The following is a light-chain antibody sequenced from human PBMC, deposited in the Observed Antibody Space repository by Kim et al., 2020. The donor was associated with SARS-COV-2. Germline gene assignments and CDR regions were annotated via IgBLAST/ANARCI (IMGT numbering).Light chain of an antibody. CDR1: QSISYD. CDR2: DAA. Sequence: LSPGEGATRSCRASQSISYDLAWCQQRPGQTPRLLILDAASRATGIPARFSGSGSGTDFTLTISRLEPEDFAVYYCQQGSEWPLTFGGGTKVDIK. CDR3: QQGSEWPLT. J-gene: IGKJ4*01. V-gene: IGKV3-11*01.